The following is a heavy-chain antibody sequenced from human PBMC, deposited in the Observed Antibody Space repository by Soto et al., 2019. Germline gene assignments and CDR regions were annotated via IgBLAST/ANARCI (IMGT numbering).Heavy chain of an antibody. V-gene: IGHV3-33*01. CDR1: GFTFSSYG. J-gene: IGHJ4*02. Sequence: GGSLRLSCAASGFTFSSYGMHWVRQAPGKGLEWVAVIWYDGSNKYYADSVKGRFTISRDNSKNTLYLQMNSLRAEDTAVYYCARDLGGATSSFDYWGQGTLVTVSS. D-gene: IGHD1-26*01. CDR3: ARDLGGATSSFDY. CDR2: IWYDGSNK.